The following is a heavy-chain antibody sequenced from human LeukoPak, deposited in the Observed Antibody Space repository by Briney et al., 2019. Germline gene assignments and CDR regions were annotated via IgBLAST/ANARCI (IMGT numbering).Heavy chain of an antibody. Sequence: GGSLILSCAASGFTFSCNWMSWVRQAPGKGLEWLANIKQGGSVKYYVDSVKGRFTISRDNAKNSLFLQMNSLRAEDTAVYYCARDVGWDSNLVTTTRSDYWGQGTLVTVSS. CDR3: ARDVGWDSNLVTTTRSDY. CDR1: GFTFSCNW. D-gene: IGHD1-1*01. J-gene: IGHJ4*02. V-gene: IGHV3-7*01. CDR2: IKQGGSVK.